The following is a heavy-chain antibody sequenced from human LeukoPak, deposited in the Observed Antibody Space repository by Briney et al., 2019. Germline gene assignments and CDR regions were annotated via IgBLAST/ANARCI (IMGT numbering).Heavy chain of an antibody. CDR3: SPGIAAAGTPFDY. D-gene: IGHD6-13*01. CDR2: ISGSGGST. J-gene: IGHJ4*02. CDR1: GFTFCSYA. Sequence: PGGSLRLSCAASGFTFCSYAMSWVRQAPGKGLEWVSAISGSGGSTYYADSVKGRFTISRDNSKNTLYLQMNSLRAEDTAVYYCSPGIAAAGTPFDYWGQGTLVTVSS. V-gene: IGHV3-23*01.